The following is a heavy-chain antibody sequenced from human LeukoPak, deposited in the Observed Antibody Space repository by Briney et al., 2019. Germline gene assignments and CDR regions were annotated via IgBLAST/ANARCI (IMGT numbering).Heavy chain of an antibody. CDR2: IRYDGSNK. J-gene: IGHJ4*02. CDR3: AKDQNDGVYYASGSYFDY. D-gene: IGHD3-10*01. V-gene: IGHV3-30*02. Sequence: GGSLRLSCAASGFTFRSYSMHWVRQAPGKGLEWVAFIRYDGSNKYYADSVKGRFTISRDNSKNTLYLQMNSLRAEDTAVYYCAKDQNDGVYYASGSYFDYWGQGTLVTVSS. CDR1: GFTFRSYS.